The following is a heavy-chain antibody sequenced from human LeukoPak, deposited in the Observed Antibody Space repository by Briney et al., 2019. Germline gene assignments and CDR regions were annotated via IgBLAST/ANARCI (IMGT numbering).Heavy chain of an antibody. Sequence: GASVKVSCKASGYTFNGYYIHWVRQAPGQGLEWMGWINPNSGDTNYAQRFQGRVTMTRDTSISTAYMELSSLRSDDTAVYYCAREPADGWPYYYYYMDVWGKGPRSPSP. J-gene: IGHJ6*03. D-gene: IGHD2-15*01. V-gene: IGHV1-2*02. CDR3: AREPADGWPYYYYYMDV. CDR2: INPNSGDT. CDR1: GYTFNGYY.